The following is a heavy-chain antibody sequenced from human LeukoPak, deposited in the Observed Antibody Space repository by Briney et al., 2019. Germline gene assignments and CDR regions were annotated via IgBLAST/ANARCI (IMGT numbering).Heavy chain of an antibody. Sequence: SETLSLTCAVSGGSLSSGGYSWSWIRQPPGKGLEWIGYIYHSGSTYYNPSLKSRVTISVDRSKNQFSLKLSSVTAADKAVYYCASGDLYSSSWYGDYWGQGTLVTVSS. CDR2: IYHSGST. D-gene: IGHD6-13*01. V-gene: IGHV4-30-2*01. J-gene: IGHJ4*02. CDR3: ASGDLYSSSWYGDY. CDR1: GGSLSSGGYS.